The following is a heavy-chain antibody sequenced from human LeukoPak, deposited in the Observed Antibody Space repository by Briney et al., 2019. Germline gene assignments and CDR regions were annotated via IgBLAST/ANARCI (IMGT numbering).Heavy chain of an antibody. CDR1: GYTFTSYD. V-gene: IGHV1-18*01. D-gene: IGHD5-18*01. CDR2: ISAYNGNT. CDR3: ARPRRGVQLWTTYFDY. J-gene: IGHJ4*02. Sequence: ASVKVSCKASGYTFTSYDINWVRQATGQGLEWMGWISAYNGNTNYAQKLQGRVTMTTDTSTSTAYMELRSLRSDDTAVYYCARPRRGVQLWTTYFDYWGQGTLVTVSS.